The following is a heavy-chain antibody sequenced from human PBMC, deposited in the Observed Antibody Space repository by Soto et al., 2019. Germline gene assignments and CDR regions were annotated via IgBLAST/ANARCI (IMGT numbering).Heavy chain of an antibody. J-gene: IGHJ4*02. V-gene: IGHV2-5*02. D-gene: IGHD6-19*01. CDR1: AFSLSSSGVG. CDR2: IFWDDDT. CDR3: ARRAPSRAVAGSFDS. Sequence: VKPTQTLTLTCTFSAFSLSSSGVGVGWIRQPPGKALEWLALIFWDDDTRYSPSLRSRLTITKDTSKNQVLLTMTNMDPVDTATYYCARRAPSRAVAGSFDSWGQGTLVTVSS.